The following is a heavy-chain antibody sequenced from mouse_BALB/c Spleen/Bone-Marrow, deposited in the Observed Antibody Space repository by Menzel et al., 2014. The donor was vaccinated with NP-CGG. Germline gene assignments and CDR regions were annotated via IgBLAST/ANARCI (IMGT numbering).Heavy chain of an antibody. CDR3: TRSRDYGNWFAY. Sequence: VQLQQSGAELVKPGASVKMSCKASGYTFTSYWMHWVKQRPGQGLGWIGVIDPSDSYTSYNQKFKGKATLTVGTSSSTAYMQLSSLTSEDSAVYYCTRSRDYGNWFAYWGQGTLVTVSA. V-gene: IGHV1S127*01. D-gene: IGHD2-1*01. J-gene: IGHJ3*01. CDR2: IDPSDSYT. CDR1: GYTFTSYW.